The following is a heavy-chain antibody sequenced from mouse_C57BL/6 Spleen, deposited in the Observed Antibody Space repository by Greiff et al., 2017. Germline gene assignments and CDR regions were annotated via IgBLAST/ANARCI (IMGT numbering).Heavy chain of an antibody. Sequence: QVQLQQSGPGLVQPSQSLSITCTVSGFSLTSYGVHWVRQSPGKGLEWLGVIWSGGSTDYNAAFISRLSISKDNSKSQVFFKMNSLQADDTAKYYCARFLGHYYAMDYWGQGTSVTVSS. D-gene: IGHD4-1*01. CDR2: IWSGGST. V-gene: IGHV2-2*01. CDR3: ARFLGHYYAMDY. CDR1: GFSLTSYG. J-gene: IGHJ4*01.